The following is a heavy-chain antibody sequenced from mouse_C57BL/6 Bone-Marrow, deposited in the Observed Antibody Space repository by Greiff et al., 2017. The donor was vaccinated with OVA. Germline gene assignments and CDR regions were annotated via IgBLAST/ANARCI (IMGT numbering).Heavy chain of an antibody. D-gene: IGHD1-1*01. CDR2: INYDGSST. CDR1: GFTFSDYY. V-gene: IGHV5-16*01. J-gene: IGHJ1*03. Sequence: EVKLMESEGGLVQPGSSMKLSCTASGFTFSDYYMAWVRQVPEKGLEWVANINYDGSSTYYLDSLKSRFIISRDNAKNILYLQMSSLKSEDTATYYCARVITTVVGDWYFDVWGTGTTVTVSS. CDR3: ARVITTVVGDWYFDV.